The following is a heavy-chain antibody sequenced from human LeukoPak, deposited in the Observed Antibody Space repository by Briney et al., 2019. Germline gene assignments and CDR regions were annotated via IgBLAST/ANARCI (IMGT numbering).Heavy chain of an antibody. V-gene: IGHV1-18*01. J-gene: IGHJ5*02. CDR3: ASHYDSSGPGWFDP. Sequence: ASVKVSCKASGYTFTSYGISWVRQAPGQGLEWMGWISAYNGNTNYAQKLQGRVTMTTDTSTSTAYMELSSLRSEDTAVYYCASHYDSSGPGWFDPWGQGTLVTVSS. CDR1: GYTFTSYG. D-gene: IGHD3-22*01. CDR2: ISAYNGNT.